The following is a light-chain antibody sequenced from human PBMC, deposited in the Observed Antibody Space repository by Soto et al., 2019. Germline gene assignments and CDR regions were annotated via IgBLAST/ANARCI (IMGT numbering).Light chain of an antibody. Sequence: DIQMTQSPSSLSASVADRVTITCRASQSIRSSLNWYQQKPGKAPKLLIYDASSLESGVPSRFSGSGSGTEFTLTISSLQPDDFATYYCQHYNSYSEAFGQGTKVDIK. V-gene: IGKV1-5*01. CDR3: QHYNSYSEA. J-gene: IGKJ1*01. CDR2: DAS. CDR1: QSIRSS.